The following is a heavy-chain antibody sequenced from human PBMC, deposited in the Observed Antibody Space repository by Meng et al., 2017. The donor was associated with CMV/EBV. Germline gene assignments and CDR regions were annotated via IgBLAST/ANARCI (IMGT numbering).Heavy chain of an antibody. Sequence: SVKVSCKASGGTFSSYTISWVRQAPGQGLEWMGRIIPILGIANYAQKFQGRVTITADKSTSTAYMELSSLRSEDTAVYYCARKGSFGAFDYWGQGTLVTVSS. J-gene: IGHJ4*02. CDR1: GGTFSSYT. CDR2: IIPILGIA. CDR3: ARKGSFGAFDY. V-gene: IGHV1-69*02. D-gene: IGHD3-10*01.